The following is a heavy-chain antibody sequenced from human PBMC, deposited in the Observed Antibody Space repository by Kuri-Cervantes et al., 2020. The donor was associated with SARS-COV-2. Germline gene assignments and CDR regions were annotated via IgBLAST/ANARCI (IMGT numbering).Heavy chain of an antibody. V-gene: IGHV1-2*02. CDR1: GYTFTGYY. J-gene: IGHJ4*02. D-gene: IGHD3-9*01. Sequence: ASVKVSCKASGYTFTGYYMHWVRQAPGQGLEWMGWINPNSGGTNYAQKLQGRVTMTTDTSTSTAYMELRSLRSDDTAVYYCARAPTLRYFDWLPHFDYWGQGTLVTVSS. CDR2: INPNSGGT. CDR3: ARAPTLRYFDWLPHFDY.